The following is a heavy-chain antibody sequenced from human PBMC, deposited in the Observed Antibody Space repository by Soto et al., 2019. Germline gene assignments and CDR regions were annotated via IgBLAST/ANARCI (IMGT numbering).Heavy chain of an antibody. J-gene: IGHJ6*02. CDR3: ASSSLYGMDV. CDR1: GGSSSSGDYS. CDR2: IYYSGNT. Sequence: TLYLTCCVSGGSSSSGDYSWGWIRQPHGKGLEWIGNIYYSGNTYYNPSLKSRLIISIDTSQHQFSLTVRSVTAADTAVYYCASSSLYGMDVWGQGTTVTVS. V-gene: IGHV4-30-4*01.